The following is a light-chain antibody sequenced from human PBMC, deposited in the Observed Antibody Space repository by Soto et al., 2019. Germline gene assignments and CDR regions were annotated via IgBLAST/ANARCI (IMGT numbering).Light chain of an antibody. CDR2: EVS. CDR3: SSYAGSNTS. CDR1: SSDVGGYNY. V-gene: IGLV2-8*01. J-gene: IGLJ2*01. Sequence: QSALTQPPSASGSPGQSVTISCTGTSSDVGGYNYVSWYQQHPGKAPKLMIYEVSKRPSGVPDRFSGSKYSNTASLTVSGLQAEDEADYYCSSYAGSNTSFGGGTKLTVL.